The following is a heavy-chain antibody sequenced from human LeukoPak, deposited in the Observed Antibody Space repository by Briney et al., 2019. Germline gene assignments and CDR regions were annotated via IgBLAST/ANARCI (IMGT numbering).Heavy chain of an antibody. CDR3: ARIYDSSDYSTYYFDY. CDR2: IYHSGST. J-gene: IGHJ4*02. CDR1: GGSISSGGYY. V-gene: IGHV4-30-2*01. D-gene: IGHD3-22*01. Sequence: SETLSLTCTVSGGSISSGGYYWSWIRQPPGKGLEWIGYIYHSGSTYYNPSLKSRVTISVDRSKNQFSLKLSSVTAADTAVYYCARIYDSSDYSTYYFDYWGQGTLVTVSS.